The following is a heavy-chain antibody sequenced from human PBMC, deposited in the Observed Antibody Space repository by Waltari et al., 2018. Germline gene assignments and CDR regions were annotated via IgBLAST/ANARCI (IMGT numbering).Heavy chain of an antibody. CDR2: IYYSGST. D-gene: IGHD3-16*01. CDR1: GGSISSSSYY. CDR3: ASLRVRLRDAFDI. Sequence: QLQLQESGPGLVKPSETLSLTCTVSGGSISSSSYYWGWIRQPPGKGLEWIGYIYYSGSTYYNPSLKSRVTISVDTSKNQFSLKLSSVTAADTAVYYCASLRVRLRDAFDIWGQGTMVTVSS. V-gene: IGHV4-30-4*08. J-gene: IGHJ3*02.